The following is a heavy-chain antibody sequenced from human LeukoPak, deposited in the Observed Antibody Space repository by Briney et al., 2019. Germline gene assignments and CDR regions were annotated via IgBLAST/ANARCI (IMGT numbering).Heavy chain of an antibody. D-gene: IGHD1-26*01. CDR3: ATFTWDSRAYYYYGMDV. CDR2: ISGSGVAT. CDR1: GFTLSSYA. J-gene: IGHJ6*04. V-gene: IGHV3-23*01. Sequence: GGFLRLSCAASGFTLSSYAMSWVRQAPEKGLEWVSGISGSGVATFYADSVKGRFTISRDNSKNTLYLQMDSLRAEDTAVYYCATFTWDSRAYYYYGMDVWGKGTTVTVSS.